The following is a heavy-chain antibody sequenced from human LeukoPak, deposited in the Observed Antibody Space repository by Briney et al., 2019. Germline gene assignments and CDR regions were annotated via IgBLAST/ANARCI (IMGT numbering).Heavy chain of an antibody. CDR1: GFTFSSYG. D-gene: IGHD1-7*01. J-gene: IGHJ4*02. CDR2: TSGSGDTT. CDR3: AKESRITIAGTVNY. Sequence: GGSLRLSCAASGFTFSSYGMSWLRQPPGKGLEWVSATSGSGDTTYYADSVKGRFSISRDNSKNTLYLQMNSLRAEDTAVYYCAKESRITIAGTVNYWGQGTQVIVSS. V-gene: IGHV3-23*01.